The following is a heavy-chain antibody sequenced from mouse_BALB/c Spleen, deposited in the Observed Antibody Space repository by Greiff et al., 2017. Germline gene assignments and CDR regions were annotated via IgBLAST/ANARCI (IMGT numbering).Heavy chain of an antibody. J-gene: IGHJ3*01. CDR1: GFTFSSYA. CDR3: TRGDDGYDHAWLAY. V-gene: IGHV5-6-5*01. CDR2: ISSGGST. Sequence: EVTLVESGGGLVKPGGSLKLSCAASGFTFSSYAMSWVRQTPEKRLEWVASISSGGSTYYPDSVKGRFTISRDNARNILYLQMSRLRSEDTAMYYWTRGDDGYDHAWLAYWGQGTLVTVSA. D-gene: IGHD2-2*01.